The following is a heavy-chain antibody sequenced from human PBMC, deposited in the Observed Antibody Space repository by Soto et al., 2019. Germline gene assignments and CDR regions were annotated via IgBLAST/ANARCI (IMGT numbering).Heavy chain of an antibody. CDR1: GGSISSGGYY. V-gene: IGHV4-31*03. D-gene: IGHD6-6*01. CDR3: ARVLVGRYSSSPFDY. CDR2: IYYSGST. J-gene: IGHJ4*02. Sequence: QVQLQESGPGLVKPSQTLYLTCTVSGGSISSGGYYWSWIRQHPGKGLEWIGDIYYSGSTYYNPSLKSRVTISVDTSKNQSSLKLSSVTAADTAVYYCARVLVGRYSSSPFDYWGQGTLVTVSS.